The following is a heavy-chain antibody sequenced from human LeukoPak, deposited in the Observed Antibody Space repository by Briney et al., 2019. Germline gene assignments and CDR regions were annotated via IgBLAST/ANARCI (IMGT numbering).Heavy chain of an antibody. J-gene: IGHJ5*02. V-gene: IGHV3-9*01. D-gene: IGHD6-19*01. Sequence: GGSLRLSCAASGFIFDDYAMHWVRQAPGKGLEWVSGISSNGENIYYADSVKGRFTISRDNAKNSLYLQMNSLRVEDTAVYYCARDSSGWYHWFDPWGQGTLVIVSS. CDR2: ISSNGENI. CDR3: ARDSSGWYHWFDP. CDR1: GFIFDDYA.